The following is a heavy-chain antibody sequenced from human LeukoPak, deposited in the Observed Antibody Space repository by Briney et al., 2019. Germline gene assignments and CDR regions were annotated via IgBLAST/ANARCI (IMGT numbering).Heavy chain of an antibody. D-gene: IGHD5-18*01. CDR1: GGSISSHY. Sequence: SETLSLTCTVPGGSISSHYWSWIRQPPGKGLEWIGYIYYSGSTNYNPSLKSRVTISVDTSKNQFSLKLSSVTAADTAVYYCARDLHSYGFYWFDPWGQGTLVTVSS. V-gene: IGHV4-59*11. CDR3: ARDLHSYGFYWFDP. CDR2: IYYSGST. J-gene: IGHJ5*02.